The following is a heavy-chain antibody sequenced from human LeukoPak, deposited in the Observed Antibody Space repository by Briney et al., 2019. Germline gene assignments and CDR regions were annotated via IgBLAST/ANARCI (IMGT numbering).Heavy chain of an antibody. J-gene: IGHJ4*02. CDR3: ARERQRGLRGDY. CDR1: GYTFTDNYS. D-gene: IGHD3-16*01. V-gene: IGHV1-2*02. CDR2: IIPKSGGT. Sequence: ASVKVSCKASGYTFTDNYSIHWARQAPGEGLEWMGWIIPKSGGTSYAQNLQGRVTMTSDTSISTAYMELSGLTSDDTAVYYCARERQRGLRGDYWGQGTLVTVSS.